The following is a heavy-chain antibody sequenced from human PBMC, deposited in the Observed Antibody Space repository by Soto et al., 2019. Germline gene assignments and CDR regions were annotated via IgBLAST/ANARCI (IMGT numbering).Heavy chain of an antibody. CDR1: GFTFSSYS. J-gene: IGHJ6*02. CDR2: VSYDGSNK. D-gene: IGHD6-13*01. CDR3: ARDWAAATSGYYNYYGMDV. Sequence: PXGSLGLSCAASGFTFSSYSIHWVRQAAGKGLEWVAVVSYDGSNKYYADSVKGRFTISRDNSKSTLYLQMNSLSPEDTAVYYCARDWAAATSGYYNYYGMDVWGQGTTVTVSS. V-gene: IGHV3-30*03.